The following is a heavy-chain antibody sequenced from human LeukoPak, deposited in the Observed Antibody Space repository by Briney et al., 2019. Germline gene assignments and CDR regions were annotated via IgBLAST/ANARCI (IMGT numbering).Heavy chain of an antibody. V-gene: IGHV4-39*07. CDR3: ARGPHYYVGMDV. Sequence: PSETLSLTCTVSGGSISSSTYYWGWIRQPPGTGLEWIGSIYYSGSTYYNPSLKSRVTISVDTSKNQFSLKLSSVTAADTAVYYCARGPHYYVGMDVWGKGTTVTVSS. CDR2: IYYSGST. D-gene: IGHD3-10*02. CDR1: GGSISSSTYY. J-gene: IGHJ6*04.